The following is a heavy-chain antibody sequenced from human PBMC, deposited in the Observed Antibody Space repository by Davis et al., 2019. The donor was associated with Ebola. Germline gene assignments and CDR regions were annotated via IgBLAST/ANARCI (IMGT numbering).Heavy chain of an antibody. CDR1: GGTFSNYA. Sequence: SVKVSCKASGGTFSNYAISWVRQAPGQGLDWMGGIIPVFGRPKYAQKFQGRVTITADESTSTAYMELSSLRSEDTAVYYCARARYSDGSGYFFEQSHWGQGTLVTVSS. V-gene: IGHV1-69*13. J-gene: IGHJ4*02. CDR2: IIPVFGRP. D-gene: IGHD3-22*01. CDR3: ARARYSDGSGYFFEQSH.